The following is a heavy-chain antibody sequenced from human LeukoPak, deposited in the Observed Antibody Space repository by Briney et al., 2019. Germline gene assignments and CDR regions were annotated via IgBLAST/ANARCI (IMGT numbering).Heavy chain of an antibody. Sequence: GSLRLSCAASGFTFSSYSMNWVRQAPGKGLEWVSYISSSSSTIYYADSVKGRFTISRDNAKNSLYLQMNSLRDEDTAVYYCARVDSDYEDWLLLHPGAFDIWGQETMVTVSS. CDR3: ARVDSDYEDWLLLHPGAFDI. V-gene: IGHV3-48*02. J-gene: IGHJ3*02. D-gene: IGHD3/OR15-3a*01. CDR2: ISSSSSTI. CDR1: GFTFSSYS.